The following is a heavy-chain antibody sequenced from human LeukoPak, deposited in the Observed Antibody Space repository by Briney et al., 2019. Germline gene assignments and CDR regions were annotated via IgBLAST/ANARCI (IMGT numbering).Heavy chain of an antibody. J-gene: IGHJ4*02. CDR2: ISHDGSNK. Sequence: GGSLRLSCAASGFTFSSYAMHWVRQAPGKGLEWVVVISHDGSNKYYADSVEGRFTISRDNSKNTLYLQMNSLRAEDTAVYYCVRQKKSHGNFDYWGQGTLVTVSS. D-gene: IGHD1-26*01. CDR1: GFTFSSYA. V-gene: IGHV3-30-3*01. CDR3: VRQKKSHGNFDY.